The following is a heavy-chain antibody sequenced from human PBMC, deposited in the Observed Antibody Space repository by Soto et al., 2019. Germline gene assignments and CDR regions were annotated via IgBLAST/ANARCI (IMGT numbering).Heavy chain of an antibody. CDR1: GGSFRDYC. J-gene: IGHJ4*02. D-gene: IGHD6-6*01. CDR2: INHSGST. V-gene: IGHV4-34*01. Sequence: SDTLSLTCAVYGGSFRDYCWSWVRQPPGKGLEWIGQINHSGSTNYNPSLKSRVTISVDTSKNQFSLKLSSVTAADTAVYYCARTSRFDSWGQGTLVTVSS. CDR3: ARTSRFDS.